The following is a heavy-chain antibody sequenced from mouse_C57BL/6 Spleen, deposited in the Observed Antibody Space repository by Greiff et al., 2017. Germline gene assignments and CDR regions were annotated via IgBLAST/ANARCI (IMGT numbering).Heavy chain of an antibody. CDR1: GFNIKDYY. V-gene: IGHV14-2*01. Sequence: EVKLVESGAELVKPGASVKLSCTASGFNIKDYYMHWVKQRTEQGLEWIGRIDPEDGETKYAPKFPGKATITADTSSNTAYLQLSSLTSEDTAVYYCARAFYGYEWFAYWGQGTLVTVSA. CDR2: IDPEDGET. J-gene: IGHJ3*01. CDR3: ARAFYGYEWFAY. D-gene: IGHD2-2*01.